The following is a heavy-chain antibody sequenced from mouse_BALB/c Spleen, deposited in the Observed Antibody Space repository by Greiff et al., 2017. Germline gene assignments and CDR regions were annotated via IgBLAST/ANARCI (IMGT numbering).Heavy chain of an antibody. J-gene: IGHJ3*01. CDR1: GFTFSSYT. CDR2: ISSGGSYT. Sequence: EVKVVESGGGLVKPGGSLKLSCAASGFTFSSYTMSWVRQTPEKRLEWVATISSGGSYTYYPDSVKGRFTISRDNAKNTLYLQMSSLKSEDTAMYYCTRDSDWFAYWGQGTLVTVSA. CDR3: TRDSDWFAY. V-gene: IGHV5-6-4*01.